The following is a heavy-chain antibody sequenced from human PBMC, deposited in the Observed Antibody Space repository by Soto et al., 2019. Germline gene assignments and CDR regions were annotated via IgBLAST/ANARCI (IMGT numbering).Heavy chain of an antibody. CDR2: INAGNGNT. CDR3: AREFLNYDFWSGYRI. D-gene: IGHD3-3*01. Sequence: QVQLVQSGAEVKKPGASVKVSCKASGYTFTSYAMHWVRQAPGQRLEWMGWINAGNGNTKYSQKFQGRVTITRDTSASTAYRELSSLRSEDTAVYYCAREFLNYDFWSGYRIWGQGTLVTVSS. CDR1: GYTFTSYA. V-gene: IGHV1-3*01. J-gene: IGHJ4*02.